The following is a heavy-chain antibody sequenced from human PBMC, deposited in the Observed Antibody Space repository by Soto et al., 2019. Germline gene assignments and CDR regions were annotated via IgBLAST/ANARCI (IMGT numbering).Heavy chain of an antibody. Sequence: ASVKVSCKASGYTFTSYGISWVRQAPGQGLEWMGWISAYNGNTNYAQKLQGRVTMTTDTSTSTAYMELRSLRSDDTAVYYCARGPAIFGVVASYYYYYMDVWGKGTTVTVSS. V-gene: IGHV1-18*01. J-gene: IGHJ6*03. CDR2: ISAYNGNT. CDR3: ARGPAIFGVVASYYYYYMDV. D-gene: IGHD3-3*01. CDR1: GYTFTSYG.